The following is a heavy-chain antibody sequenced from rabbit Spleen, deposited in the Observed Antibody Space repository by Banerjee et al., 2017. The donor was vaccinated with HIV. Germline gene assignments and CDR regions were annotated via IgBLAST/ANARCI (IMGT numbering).Heavy chain of an antibody. CDR1: GVSFSDKDV. Sequence: QSLEESGGDLVQPEGSLTLTCKASGVSFSDKDVMCWVRQAPGKGLEWIACIEGGSSTFSYFASWAKGRFTCSKASSTTVTLQMTSLTAADTATYFCARDSGSSFSSYGMDLWGPGTLVTVS. J-gene: IGHJ6*01. D-gene: IGHD8-1*01. CDR3: ARDSGSSFSSYGMDL. CDR2: IEGGSSTFS. V-gene: IGHV1S40*01.